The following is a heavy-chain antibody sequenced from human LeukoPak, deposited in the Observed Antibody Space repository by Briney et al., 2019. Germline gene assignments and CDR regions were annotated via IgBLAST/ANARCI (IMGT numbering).Heavy chain of an antibody. CDR3: ARARFDYYGSGSYYNDY. CDR2: IYYSGST. D-gene: IGHD3-10*01. Sequence: SETLSLTCTVSGGSISSYYWSWIRQPPGKGLEWIGYIYYSGSTNYNPSLKSRVTISVDTSKNQFSLKLSSVTAADTAVYYCARARFDYYGSGSYYNDYWGQGTLVTVSS. V-gene: IGHV4-59*01. CDR1: GGSISSYY. J-gene: IGHJ4*02.